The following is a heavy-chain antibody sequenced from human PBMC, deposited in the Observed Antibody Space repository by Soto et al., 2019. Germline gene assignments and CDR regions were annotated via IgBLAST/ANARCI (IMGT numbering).Heavy chain of an antibody. CDR1: GGSISSYY. Sequence: QVQLQESGPGLVKPSETLSLTCTVSGGSISSYYWSWIRQPPGKGLEWIGYIYYSGSTNYNPSLRCRVTIPLDKSMKQFPLKLSYVTAADTAVYYCASAPLEEMATISYYDGMDVWGRGNTVTVSS. CDR3: ASAPLEEMATISYYDGMDV. CDR2: IYYSGST. J-gene: IGHJ6*02. D-gene: IGHD5-12*01. V-gene: IGHV4-59*01.